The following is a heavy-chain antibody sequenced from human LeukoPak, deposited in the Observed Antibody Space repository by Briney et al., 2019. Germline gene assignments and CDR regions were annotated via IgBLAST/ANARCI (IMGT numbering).Heavy chain of an antibody. CDR1: GFTFSSYG. CDR2: ISGSGGST. J-gene: IGHJ4*02. D-gene: IGHD3-10*01. CDR3: AKRPDYYGSGSYYMVH. V-gene: IGHV3-23*01. Sequence: GGSLRLSCAASGFTFSSYGMSWVRQAPGKGLEWVSAISGSGGSTYYADSVKGRFTISRDNSKNTLYLQMNSLRAEDTAVYYCAKRPDYYGSGSYYMVHWGEGTLVTVSS.